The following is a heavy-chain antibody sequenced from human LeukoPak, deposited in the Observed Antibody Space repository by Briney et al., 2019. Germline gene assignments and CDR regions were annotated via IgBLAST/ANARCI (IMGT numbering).Heavy chain of an antibody. V-gene: IGHV3-74*01. Sequence: GGSLRLSCAVSGFTFSNYWMHWVRQAPGKGLVWVSRINSDGSSTTYADSVKGRFTISRDNTKNTLYLQMNSLSAEDTAVYFCTRVGRPIYDYWGQGTLVTVSS. CDR3: TRVGRPIYDY. CDR1: GFTFSNYW. CDR2: INSDGSST. D-gene: IGHD3-10*01. J-gene: IGHJ4*02.